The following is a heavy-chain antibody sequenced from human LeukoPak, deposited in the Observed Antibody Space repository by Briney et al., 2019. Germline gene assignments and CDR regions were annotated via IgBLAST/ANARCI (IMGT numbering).Heavy chain of an antibody. CDR2: INHSGRT. V-gene: IGHV4-34*01. J-gene: IGHJ1*01. CDR3: ARGMAYCGGDCPGYFQH. CDR1: GGSFSGYY. D-gene: IGHD2-21*02. Sequence: SETLSLTCAVYGGSFSGYYWSWIRQPPGKGLEWIGEINHSGRTNYNPSLKSRVDISVDTSKNQFSLKLSSVTAADTAVYYCARGMAYCGGDCPGYFQHWGQGTLVTVSS.